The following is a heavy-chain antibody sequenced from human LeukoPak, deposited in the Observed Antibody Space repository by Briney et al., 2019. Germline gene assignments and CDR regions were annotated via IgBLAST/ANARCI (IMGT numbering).Heavy chain of an antibody. V-gene: IGHV3-23*01. CDR2: ISGSGGST. D-gene: IGHD6-19*01. Sequence: PGGSLRLSCAASGFTFSSYAMSWVRQAPGKGLEWVSAISGSGGSTYYADSVKGRFTISRDNSKNTLYLQMNSLRAEDTAVYYCARLPPGGGWGPLYGPDYWYFDLWGRGTLVTVSS. CDR3: ARLPPGGGWGPLYGPDYWYFDL. CDR1: GFTFSSYA. J-gene: IGHJ2*01.